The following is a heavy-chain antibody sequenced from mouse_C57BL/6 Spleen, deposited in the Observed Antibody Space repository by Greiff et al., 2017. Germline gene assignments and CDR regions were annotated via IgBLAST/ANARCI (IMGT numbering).Heavy chain of an antibody. J-gene: IGHJ4*01. D-gene: IGHD2-4*01. CDR2: IWSGGST. Sequence: QVQLKQSGPGLVQPSQSLSITCTVSGFSLTSYGVHWVRQSPGKGLEWLGVIWSGGSTDYNAAFISRLSISKDNSNSQVFFKMNSLQADDTAIYYCASYYDYDGDAMDYWGQGTSVTVSS. V-gene: IGHV2-2*01. CDR3: ASYYDYDGDAMDY. CDR1: GFSLTSYG.